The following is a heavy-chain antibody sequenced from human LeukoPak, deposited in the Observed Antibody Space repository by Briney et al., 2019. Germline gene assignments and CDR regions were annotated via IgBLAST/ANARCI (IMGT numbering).Heavy chain of an antibody. CDR1: GASISSSDYY. Sequence: SETLSLTCTVSGASISSSDYYWGWIRQPPGKGLEWIGSLDSGGLTYYNPSLKSRVTISVDTSKNQFSLKVTSVTAADTAVYSCASGGYSSGWYGSFDIWGQWTVVTVSS. J-gene: IGHJ3*02. CDR2: LDSGGLT. V-gene: IGHV4-39*01. CDR3: ASGGYSSGWYGSFDI. D-gene: IGHD6-19*01.